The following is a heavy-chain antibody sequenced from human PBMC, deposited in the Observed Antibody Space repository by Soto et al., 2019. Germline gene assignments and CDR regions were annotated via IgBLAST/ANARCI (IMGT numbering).Heavy chain of an antibody. V-gene: IGHV1-18*04. CDR3: ARELDYYGSGSTNFDY. CDR2: ISAYNGNT. CDR1: GYTFTSYG. J-gene: IGHJ4*02. D-gene: IGHD3-10*01. Sequence: GASVKVSCTASGYTFTSYGISWVRQAPGQGLEWMGWISAYNGNTNYAQKLQGRVTMTTDTSTSTAYMELRSLRSDDTAVYYCARELDYYGSGSTNFDYWGQGTLVTVSS.